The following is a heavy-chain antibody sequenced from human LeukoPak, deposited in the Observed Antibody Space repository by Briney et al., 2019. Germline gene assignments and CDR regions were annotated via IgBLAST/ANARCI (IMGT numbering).Heavy chain of an antibody. CDR2: IHHSGST. CDR1: GYSISSGYY. D-gene: IGHD6-6*01. V-gene: IGHV4-38-2*02. J-gene: IGHJ5*02. Sequence: SETLSLTCIVSGYSISSGYYWGWVRQSPGKGLEWIGNIHHSGSTYYNPSLKSRVTISVDTSKNQLSLKLSSVTAADTAVYYCARDSEYSSSWGQGTLVTVSS. CDR3: ARDSEYSSS.